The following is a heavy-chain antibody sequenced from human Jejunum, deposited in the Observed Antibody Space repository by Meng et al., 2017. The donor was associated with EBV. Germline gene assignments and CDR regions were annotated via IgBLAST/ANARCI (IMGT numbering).Heavy chain of an antibody. V-gene: IGHV4-4*03. CDR3: VRGGDYCLVY. Sequence: HVALPVLVPGLVKPLRTWSLRSPVLGDPRTSMDWWLWYRQAPEGGMNWIGEIYYSGSTKNHPSLKSRVTILVDRSENHFSLHLSSVTASDSAVYYCVRGGDYCLVYWGQGTLVTVSS. J-gene: IGHJ4*02. CDR2: IYYSGST. CDR1: GDPRTSMDW. D-gene: IGHD2-21*02.